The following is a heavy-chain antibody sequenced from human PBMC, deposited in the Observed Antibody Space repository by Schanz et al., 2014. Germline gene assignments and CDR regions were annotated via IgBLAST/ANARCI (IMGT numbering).Heavy chain of an antibody. CDR3: AKEGTVVSGSPRDY. D-gene: IGHD3-10*01. Sequence: QVQLVESGGGVVQPGRSLRLSCAASGFTFSNFAIHWVRQAPGKGLEWVAVISYDGSHKDYADSVKGRFTISRDNSKNTLYLQMNSLRAEDTAVYYCAKEGTVVSGSPRDYWGRGTLVTVSS. CDR2: ISYDGSHK. J-gene: IGHJ4*02. CDR1: GFTFSNFA. V-gene: IGHV3-30*04.